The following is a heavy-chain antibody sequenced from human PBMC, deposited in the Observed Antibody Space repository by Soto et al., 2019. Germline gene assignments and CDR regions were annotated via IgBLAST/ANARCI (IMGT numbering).Heavy chain of an antibody. CDR1: GFTFSSYS. V-gene: IGHV3-30*18. CDR3: AKELRNPSEIDGELFSDY. CDR2: ISYDGSNK. D-gene: IGHD3-10*01. Sequence: XGSLRLTCAASGFTFSSYSMHWVRQAPGKGLEWVAVISYDGSNKYYADSVKGRFTISRDNSKNTLYLQMNSLRAEDTAVYYCAKELRNPSEIDGELFSDYWGQGTLVTVSS. J-gene: IGHJ4*02.